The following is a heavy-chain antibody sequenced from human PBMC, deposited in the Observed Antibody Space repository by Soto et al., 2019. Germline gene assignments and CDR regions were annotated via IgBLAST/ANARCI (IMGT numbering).Heavy chain of an antibody. J-gene: IGHJ4*02. Sequence: EVQLVESGGGLVKPGGSLRLSCTASGFTFSNAWMNWVRQAPGKGLEWVGRIKSKTDGGPTDYAAPVKGRFTISRDDSKNTLYLQLNSLKTEDTAVYYCTTDLPDDGDFSAYFDYWGQGTLVTVSS. D-gene: IGHD4-17*01. V-gene: IGHV3-15*07. CDR2: IKSKTDGGPT. CDR3: TTDLPDDGDFSAYFDY. CDR1: GFTFSNAW.